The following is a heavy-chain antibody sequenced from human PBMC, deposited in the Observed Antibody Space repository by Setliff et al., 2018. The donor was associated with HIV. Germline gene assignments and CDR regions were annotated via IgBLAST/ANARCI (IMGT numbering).Heavy chain of an antibody. Sequence: SETLSLTCTVSGGSLTSSSYYWGWIRQPPGKGLEWLGLVYYRGITFYSPSLKSRVTISVDTTKSQISLKLISVTAADTAVFYCVRVDYGDYDFDYWGQGTLVTVSS. CDR3: VRVDYGDYDFDY. CDR2: VYYRGIT. V-gene: IGHV4-39*07. D-gene: IGHD4-17*01. J-gene: IGHJ4*02. CDR1: GGSLTSSSYY.